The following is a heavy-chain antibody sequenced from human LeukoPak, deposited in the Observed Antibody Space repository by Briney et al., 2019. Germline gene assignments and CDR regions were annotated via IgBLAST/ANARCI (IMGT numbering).Heavy chain of an antibody. CDR3: AKDVSSSWRKNDAFDI. CDR1: GFTFSSYA. V-gene: IGHV3-23*01. CDR2: ISGSGGST. J-gene: IGHJ3*02. D-gene: IGHD6-13*01. Sequence: PGGSLRLSCAASGFTFSSYAMSWVRQAPGKGLEWVSAISGSGGSTYYADSVKGRFTISRDNSKNTLYLQMNSLRAEDTAVYYCAKDVSSSWRKNDAFDIWGQGTMVTVSS.